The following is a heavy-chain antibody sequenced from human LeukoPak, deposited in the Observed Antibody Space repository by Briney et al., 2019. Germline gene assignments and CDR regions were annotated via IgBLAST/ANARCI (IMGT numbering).Heavy chain of an antibody. J-gene: IGHJ4*02. V-gene: IGHV3-48*03. CDR2: ISSSGDTI. CDR1: GFTFSNYE. Sequence: GGSLRLSCAASGFTFSNYEMNWVRQAPGKGLEWVSYISSSGDTIYYEDSVKGRFTISRDNAKNSLYLQMNRLRAEDTAVYYCARVLPYFDYWGQGTLVTVSS. CDR3: ARVLPYFDY.